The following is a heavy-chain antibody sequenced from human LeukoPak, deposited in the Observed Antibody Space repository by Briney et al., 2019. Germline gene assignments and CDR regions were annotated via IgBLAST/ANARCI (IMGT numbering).Heavy chain of an antibody. V-gene: IGHV4-39*01. Sequence: PSETLSLTCTVSGGSISSSSYYWGWVRQPPGKGLEWIGSIYYSGSTYYNPSLKSRVTISVDTSKNQFSLKLSSVTAADTAVYYCARMGENGGCTTTFDYWGQGTLVTVSS. CDR3: ARMGENGGCTTTFDY. J-gene: IGHJ4*02. D-gene: IGHD4-23*01. CDR2: IYYSGST. CDR1: GGSISSSSYY.